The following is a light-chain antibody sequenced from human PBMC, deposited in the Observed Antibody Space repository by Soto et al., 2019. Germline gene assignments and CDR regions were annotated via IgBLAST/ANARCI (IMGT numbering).Light chain of an antibody. CDR2: QAS. CDR3: QHYNSSSEA. CDR1: QTISSW. V-gene: IGKV1-5*03. Sequence: DIQMTQSRSTLSGPVGDRVTITCRASQTISSWLAWYEQKPGKAPKLLIYQASTLKSGVPSRFRGSGSGTEFTLTISSLQPDDFATDYCQHYNSSSEAFGQGTKVDIK. J-gene: IGKJ1*01.